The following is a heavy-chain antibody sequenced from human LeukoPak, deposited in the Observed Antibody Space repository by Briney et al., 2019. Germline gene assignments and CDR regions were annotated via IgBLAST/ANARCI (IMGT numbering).Heavy chain of an antibody. J-gene: IGHJ4*02. D-gene: IGHD6-6*01. V-gene: IGHV1-69*05. Sequence: SVKVSCKASGGTFSSYAISWARQAPGQGLEWMGRIIPIFGTANYAQKFQGRVTITTDESTSTAYMELSSLRSEDTAVYYCARGSIAARVSFDYWGQGTLVTVSS. CDR1: GGTFSSYA. CDR3: ARGSIAARVSFDY. CDR2: IIPIFGTA.